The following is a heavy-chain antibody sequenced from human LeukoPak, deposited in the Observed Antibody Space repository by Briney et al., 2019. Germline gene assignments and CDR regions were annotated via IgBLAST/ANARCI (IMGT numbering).Heavy chain of an antibody. J-gene: IGHJ4*02. CDR1: GFTFSSYS. Sequence: GGSLRLSWAASGFTFSSYSMNWVRQAPGKGLEWVSYISSSSSTIYYADSVKGRFTISRDNAKNSLYLQMNSLRAEDTAVYYCARDRAHSSSSGLDYWGQGTLVTVSS. CDR2: ISSSSSTI. D-gene: IGHD6-13*01. V-gene: IGHV3-48*01. CDR3: ARDRAHSSSSGLDY.